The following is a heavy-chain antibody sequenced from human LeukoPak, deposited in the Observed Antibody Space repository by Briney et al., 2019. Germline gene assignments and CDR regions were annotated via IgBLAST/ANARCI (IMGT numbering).Heavy chain of an antibody. Sequence: GGSLRLSCAASGFIFSSCAMTWVRQAPGKGLEWVSAISGGGTSTHYADSVKGRFTISRDNSENTLYLQMNILRAEDTAVYYCAKDLYRSYGSGSYFEYWGQGILLTVSS. CDR3: AKDLYRSYGSGSYFEY. CDR2: ISGGGTST. J-gene: IGHJ4*02. V-gene: IGHV3-23*01. D-gene: IGHD3-10*01. CDR1: GFIFSSCA.